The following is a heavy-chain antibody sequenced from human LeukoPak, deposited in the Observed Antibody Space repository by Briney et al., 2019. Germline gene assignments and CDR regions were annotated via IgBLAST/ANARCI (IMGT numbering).Heavy chain of an antibody. V-gene: IGHV3-23*01. Sequence: GGSLRLSCAASGLTFSGYVMGWVRQAPGKGLEWVSLIREDDDSASYADSVKGRFTISRDNSKNTLFLQMNSLRAEDTAIYFCAAPVDYWGQGTLVTVSS. CDR3: AAPVDY. J-gene: IGHJ4*02. CDR2: IREDDDSA. CDR1: GLTFSGYV.